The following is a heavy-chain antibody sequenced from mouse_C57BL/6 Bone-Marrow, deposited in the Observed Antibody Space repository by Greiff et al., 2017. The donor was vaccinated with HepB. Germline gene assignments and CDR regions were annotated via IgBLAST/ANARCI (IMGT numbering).Heavy chain of an antibody. D-gene: IGHD2-3*01. J-gene: IGHJ4*01. V-gene: IGHV1-81*01. CDR3: ARLDDGYAMDY. Sequence: VQLQESGAELARPGASVKLSCKASGYTFTSYGISWVKQRTGQGLEWIGEIYPRSGNTYYNEKFKGKATLTADKSYSTAYMELRSLTSEDSAVYFCARLDDGYAMDYWGQGTSVTVSS. CDR1: GYTFTSYG. CDR2: IYPRSGNT.